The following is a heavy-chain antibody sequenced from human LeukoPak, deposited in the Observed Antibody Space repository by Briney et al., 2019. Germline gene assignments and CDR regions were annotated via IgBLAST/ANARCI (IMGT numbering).Heavy chain of an antibody. CDR2: IYYSGST. CDR1: GGSISSGGYY. CDR3: ARVVRRYYDSSGLFDY. Sequence: SETLSLTCTVSGGSISSGGYYWSWIRQHPGKGLEWIGYIYYSGSTYYNPSLKSRVTISVDTSKNQFSLKLSSVTAADTAVYYCARVVRRYYDSSGLFDYWGQGTLVTVSS. J-gene: IGHJ4*02. D-gene: IGHD3-22*01. V-gene: IGHV4-31*03.